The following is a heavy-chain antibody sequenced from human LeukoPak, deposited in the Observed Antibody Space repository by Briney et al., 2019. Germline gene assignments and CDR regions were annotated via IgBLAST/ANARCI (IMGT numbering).Heavy chain of an antibody. CDR1: GFTFSSYG. Sequence: PGGSLRLSCAASGFTFSSYGMHWVRQAPGKGLEWVTFIRYDGEKQHYVDSVKGRFTISRDNSKDTLYLQMNDVRPEDTAVYYCTSTVLGRADWLDPWGLGTPVTVSS. V-gene: IGHV3-30*02. CDR3: TSTVLGRADWLDP. CDR2: IRYDGEKQ. J-gene: IGHJ5*02. D-gene: IGHD7-27*01.